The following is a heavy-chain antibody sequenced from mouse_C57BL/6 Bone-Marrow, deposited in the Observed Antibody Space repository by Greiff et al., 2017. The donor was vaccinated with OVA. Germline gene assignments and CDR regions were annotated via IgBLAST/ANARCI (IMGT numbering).Heavy chain of an antibody. D-gene: IGHD2-4*01. CDR1: GYSFTSYD. Sequence: VKVVESGPELVKPGASVKISCKASGYSFTSYDIHWVKQRPGQGLEWIGWIYTGSGNTKYNEKLKGKATLTADTSSSTAYMQLSSLTSEDSAVYYCARESGYYDDDGGFAYWGQGTLVTVSA. J-gene: IGHJ3*01. CDR2: IYTGSGNT. V-gene: IGHV1-66*01. CDR3: ARESGYYDDDGGFAY.